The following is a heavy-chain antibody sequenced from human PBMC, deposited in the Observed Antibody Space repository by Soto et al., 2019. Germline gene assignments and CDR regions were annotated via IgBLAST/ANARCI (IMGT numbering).Heavy chain of an antibody. CDR3: AKDRGSGWNFYGMDV. CDR2: ITYGGNTK. V-gene: IGHV3-30*18. D-gene: IGHD6-19*01. CDR1: EFTFI. J-gene: IGHJ6*02. Sequence: QVQLVESGGGVLQPGRSKRLSCAASEFTFIMHWVRQAPGKGLEWVAAITYGGNTKFYADSVKGRFSISRDNSKNTLYLQMNSLRVEDTAVYYCAKDRGSGWNFYGMDVWGQGTTVTVSS.